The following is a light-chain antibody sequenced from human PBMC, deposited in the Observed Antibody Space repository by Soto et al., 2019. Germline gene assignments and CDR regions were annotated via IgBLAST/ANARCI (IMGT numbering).Light chain of an antibody. CDR3: QHYYHWPPGFS. J-gene: IGKJ2*01. V-gene: IGKV3-15*01. CDR2: GSS. CDR1: PSIRTH. Sequence: EIVMPQYPATLSVSPGERATLSCRASPSIRTHLAWYRQKVGPAPRLLIYGSSTRATGNPDKFSGSGSGTEFTLTIRSLEAEDFAVYYWQHYYHWPPGFSFGPGTKLDIK.